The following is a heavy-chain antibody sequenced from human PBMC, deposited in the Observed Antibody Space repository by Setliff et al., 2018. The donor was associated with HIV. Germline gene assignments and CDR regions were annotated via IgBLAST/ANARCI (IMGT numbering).Heavy chain of an antibody. D-gene: IGHD6-19*01. CDR1: GFSISDFW. V-gene: IGHV3-23*01. CDR2: LRGSGGTT. J-gene: IGHJ1*01. CDR3: AGESSIAVAEYFQH. Sequence: PGGSLRLSCAASGFSISDFWMSWVRQAPGKGLEWVSALRGSGGTTYYTDSVKGRFTISRDNSKNTLYLQMNSLRAEDTAVYYCAGESSIAVAEYFQHWGQGTLVTVSS.